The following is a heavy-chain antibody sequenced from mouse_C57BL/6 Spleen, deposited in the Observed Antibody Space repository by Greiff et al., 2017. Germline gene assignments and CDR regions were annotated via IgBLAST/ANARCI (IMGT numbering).Heavy chain of an antibody. CDR2: ISDCGYYT. CDR3: ARDGDTTVVDYFDV. V-gene: IGHV5-4*01. J-gene: IGHJ2*01. D-gene: IGHD1-1*01. CDR1: GFTFSSYA. Sequence: EVQLMESGGGLVKPGGSLKLSCAASGFTFSSYAMSWVRQTPEKRLEWVATISDCGYYTYYPDNVTGRFTISRDNAKNNLYLQMSHLRSEDTAMYYCARDGDTTVVDYFDVWGTGTTLTVSS.